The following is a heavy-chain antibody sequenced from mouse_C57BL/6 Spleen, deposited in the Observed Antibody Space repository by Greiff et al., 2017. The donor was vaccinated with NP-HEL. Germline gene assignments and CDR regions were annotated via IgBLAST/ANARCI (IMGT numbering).Heavy chain of an antibody. J-gene: IGHJ4*01. Sequence: EVQLQESGEGLVKPGGSLKLSCAASGFTFSSYAMSWVRQTPEKRLEWVAYISSGGDYIYYADTVKGRFTISRDNARNTLYLQMSSLKSEDTAMYYCTRGKLRYGAMDYWGQGTSVTVSS. V-gene: IGHV5-9-1*02. D-gene: IGHD1-1*01. CDR2: ISSGGDYI. CDR3: TRGKLRYGAMDY. CDR1: GFTFSSYA.